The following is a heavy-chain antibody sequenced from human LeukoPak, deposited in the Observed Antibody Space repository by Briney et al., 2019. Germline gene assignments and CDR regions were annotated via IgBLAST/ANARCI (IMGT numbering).Heavy chain of an antibody. V-gene: IGHV3-23*01. CDR3: AKRTEYCSSTRCAFWYFDL. J-gene: IGHJ2*01. CDR2: ISGSGGST. D-gene: IGHD2-2*01. Sequence: GGSLRLSCAASGITVSSYAMSWVRQAPGKGLDWVSSISGSGGSTHYADSVKGRFTISRDNAKNTLYLQMDSLRGEDTAVYYCAKRTEYCSSTRCAFWYFDLWGRGTLATVSS. CDR1: GITVSSYA.